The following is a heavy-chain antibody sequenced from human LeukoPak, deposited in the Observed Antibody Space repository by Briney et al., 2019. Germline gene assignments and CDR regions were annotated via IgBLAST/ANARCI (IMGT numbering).Heavy chain of an antibody. J-gene: IGHJ5*02. CDR3: ARGLRNYDFWSGPRANWFDP. CDR2: INHSGST. Sequence: GSLRLSCAASGFIFSSYAMSWIRQPPGKGLEWIGEINHSGSTNYNPSLKSRVTISVDTSKNQFSLKLSSVTAADTAVYYCARGLRNYDFWSGPRANWFDPWGQGTLVTVSS. CDR1: GFIFSSYA. V-gene: IGHV4-34*01. D-gene: IGHD3-3*01.